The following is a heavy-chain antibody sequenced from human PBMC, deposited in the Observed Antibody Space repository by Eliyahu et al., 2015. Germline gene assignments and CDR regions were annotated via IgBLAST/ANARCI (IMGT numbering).Heavy chain of an antibody. CDR3: ARVGPYGMDV. D-gene: IGHD1-26*01. CDR1: GGTFSSYA. Sequence: QVQLVQSGAEVKKPGSSVKVSCKASGGTFSSYAISWVRKAPGQGLEWMGRIIPILGIANYAQKFQGRVTITADKSTSTAYMELSSLRSEDTAVYYCARVGPYGMDVWGQGTTVTVSS. J-gene: IGHJ6*02. V-gene: IGHV1-69*04. CDR2: IIPILGIA.